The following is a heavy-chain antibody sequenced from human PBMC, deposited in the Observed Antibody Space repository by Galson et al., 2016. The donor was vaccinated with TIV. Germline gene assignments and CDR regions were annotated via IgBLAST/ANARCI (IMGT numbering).Heavy chain of an antibody. Sequence: SVKVSCKASGYAFTIYPIHWVRQAPGQSLEWMGRINAANGHTKYSQRFQGRVTITRDTSTTTAYMELSSLRSEDTAVYYFARPPYCVGDCFKYDSWGQGTLVTVSA. V-gene: IGHV1-3*01. CDR1: GYAFTIYP. D-gene: IGHD2-21*01. CDR3: ARPPYCVGDCFKYDS. J-gene: IGHJ4*02. CDR2: INAANGHT.